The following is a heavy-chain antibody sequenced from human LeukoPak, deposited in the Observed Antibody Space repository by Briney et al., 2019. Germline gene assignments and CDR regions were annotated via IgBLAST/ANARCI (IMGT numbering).Heavy chain of an antibody. V-gene: IGHV4-59*01. CDR3: ARDLAYRSSLRGTFDI. CDR1: GGSISNYL. D-gene: IGHD6-19*01. CDR2: IYYSGNT. Sequence: KPSETLSLTCTVSGGSISNYLWSWIRQAPGKGLEYIGFIYYSGNTNYNPSFKSRVTISVDTSKKQFSLKLSSVTAADTAVYYCARDLAYRSSLRGTFDIWGQGTKVTVSS. J-gene: IGHJ3*02.